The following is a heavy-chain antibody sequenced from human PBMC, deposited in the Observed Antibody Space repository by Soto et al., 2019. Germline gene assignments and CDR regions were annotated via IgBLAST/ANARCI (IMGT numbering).Heavy chain of an antibody. CDR3: ARLPHSGSTPYYYYGMDV. D-gene: IGHD1-26*01. CDR2: IYYSGST. CDR1: GGSISSYY. V-gene: IGHV4-59*01. J-gene: IGHJ6*02. Sequence: PSETLSLTCSVSGGSISSYYWSWIRQPPGKGLEWIGYIYYSGSTNYNPSLKSRVTISVDTSKNQFSLKLSSVTAADTAVYYCARLPHSGSTPYYYYGMDVWGQGTTVTVSS.